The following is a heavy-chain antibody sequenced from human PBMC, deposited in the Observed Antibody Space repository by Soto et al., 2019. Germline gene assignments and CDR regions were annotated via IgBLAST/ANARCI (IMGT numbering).Heavy chain of an antibody. CDR1: GYTFTSYG. Sequence: QVQLVQSGAEVKKPGASVKVSCNASGYTFTSYGISWVRQAPGQGLEWLGLISAYNGNTNYAQRLQGRVTMTTATXXSTAYMELGSLRSDDTAVYYCARDRGDMVRGVNDYWGQGTLVTVSS. D-gene: IGHD3-10*01. CDR3: ARDRGDMVRGVNDY. V-gene: IGHV1-18*01. CDR2: ISAYNGNT. J-gene: IGHJ4*02.